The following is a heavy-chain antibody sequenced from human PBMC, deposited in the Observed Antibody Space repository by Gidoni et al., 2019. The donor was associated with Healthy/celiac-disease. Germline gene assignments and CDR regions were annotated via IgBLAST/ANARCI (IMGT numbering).Heavy chain of an antibody. D-gene: IGHD6-6*01. V-gene: IGHV3-66*02. CDR2: IYSGGST. Sequence: EVQLVESGGGLVQPGGSLRLSCAASGFTVSSNYMSWVRQAPGKGLEWVSVIYSGGSTYYADSVKGRFTISRDNSKNTLYLQMNSLRAEDTAVYYCARDIGTYSSSSGFDYWGQGTLVTVSS. CDR1: GFTVSSNY. J-gene: IGHJ4*02. CDR3: ARDIGTYSSSSGFDY.